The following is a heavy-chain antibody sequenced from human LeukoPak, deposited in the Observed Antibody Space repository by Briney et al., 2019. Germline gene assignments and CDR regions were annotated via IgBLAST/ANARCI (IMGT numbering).Heavy chain of an antibody. Sequence: GASVKVSCKASGYTFTSYDINWVRQATGQGLEWMGWINFYNGNIDYAQKFQGRVTMTTDTSTSTAYMELRSLRSDDTAVYHCARVGDILTGYPYYFDYWGQGTLVTVSS. CDR1: GYTFTSYD. CDR3: ARVGDILTGYPYYFDY. J-gene: IGHJ4*02. D-gene: IGHD3-9*01. CDR2: INFYNGNI. V-gene: IGHV1-18*01.